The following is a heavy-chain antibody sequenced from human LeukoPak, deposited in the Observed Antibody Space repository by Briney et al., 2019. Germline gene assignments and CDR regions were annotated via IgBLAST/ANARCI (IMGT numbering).Heavy chain of an antibody. D-gene: IGHD1-26*01. CDR2: IYSGGST. Sequence: GGSLRLSCAASGFTVSSNYMSWVRQAPGKGLEWVSVIYSGGSTYYADSEKGRFTISRDNSKNTLYLQMNSLRAEDTAVYYCAKDRSFRLGAFDIWGQGTMVTVSS. CDR3: AKDRSFRLGAFDI. V-gene: IGHV3-53*05. J-gene: IGHJ3*02. CDR1: GFTVSSNY.